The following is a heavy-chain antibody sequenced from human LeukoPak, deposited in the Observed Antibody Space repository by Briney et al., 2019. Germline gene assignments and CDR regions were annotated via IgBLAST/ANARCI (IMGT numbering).Heavy chain of an antibody. CDR2: INHSGST. D-gene: IGHD5-18*01. CDR1: GGSFSGYY. V-gene: IGHV4-34*01. Sequence: SETLSLTCAVYGGSFSGYYWSWIRQPPGKGLEWIGEINHSGSTNYNPSLKSRVTILVDTSKNQFSLKLSSVTAADTAVYYCARGWRLLGGYSYGYFDYWGQGTLVTVSS. CDR3: ARGWRLLGGYSYGYFDY. J-gene: IGHJ4*02.